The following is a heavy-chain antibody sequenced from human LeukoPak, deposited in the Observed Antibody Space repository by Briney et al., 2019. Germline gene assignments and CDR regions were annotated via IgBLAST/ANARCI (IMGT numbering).Heavy chain of an antibody. J-gene: IGHJ4*02. CDR2: LHISGNT. CDR3: ARDPLRSSFDL. V-gene: IGHV4-4*07. CDR1: GGSISANH. Sequence: KTSETLFLTCTVSGGSISANHWVWIRQPAGKGLEWIGRLHISGNTNYNPSLKSRVTISLDTSKNQFSLRMTSATAADTAVYFCARDPLRSSFDLWGQGILVSVSS. D-gene: IGHD1-26*01.